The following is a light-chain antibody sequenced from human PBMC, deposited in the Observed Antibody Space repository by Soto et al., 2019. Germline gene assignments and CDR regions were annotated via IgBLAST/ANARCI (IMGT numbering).Light chain of an antibody. V-gene: IGKV1-39*01. Sequence: DIQMTQSPSSLSASVGDRVTITCRASQSISTYLNWYQQKPGKAPKLLICAASSLPSGVPSRFSGSGSGTDFTLTITSLQTEDFATFYCQQSYSTPFNFGPGTKLDIK. CDR2: AAS. CDR1: QSISTY. J-gene: IGKJ3*01. CDR3: QQSYSTPFN.